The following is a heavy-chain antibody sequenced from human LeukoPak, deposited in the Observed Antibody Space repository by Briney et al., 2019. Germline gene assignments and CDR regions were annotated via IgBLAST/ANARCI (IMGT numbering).Heavy chain of an antibody. J-gene: IGHJ4*02. CDR3: AKGSRGNYDY. V-gene: IGHV3-23*01. CDR2: IIDIGIST. Sequence: GGSLRLSCAASGFTFNSYAMTWVRQAPEKGLEWVSSIIDIGISTYYGDSVKGRFTISRDNSKNTLLLQMNSLRAEDTAIYYCAKGSRGNYDYWGQGTLVTVAS. CDR1: GFTFNSYA. D-gene: IGHD1-26*01.